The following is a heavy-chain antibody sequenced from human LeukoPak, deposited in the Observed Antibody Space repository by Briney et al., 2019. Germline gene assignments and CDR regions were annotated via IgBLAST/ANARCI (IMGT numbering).Heavy chain of an antibody. CDR3: AKDQYYCDGLGWFDP. CDR2: ISGSGGST. D-gene: IGHD3-22*01. Sequence: GGSLRLSCAASGFTFSSYAMSWVRQAPGKGLEWVSAISGSGGSTYYADSVKGRFTISRDNSKNTLYLQMNSLRAEDTAVYYCAKDQYYCDGLGWFDPWGQGTLVTVSS. J-gene: IGHJ5*02. V-gene: IGHV3-23*01. CDR1: GFTFSSYA.